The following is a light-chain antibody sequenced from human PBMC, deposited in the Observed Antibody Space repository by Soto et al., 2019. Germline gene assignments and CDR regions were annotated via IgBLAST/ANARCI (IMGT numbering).Light chain of an antibody. CDR1: QSISSW. V-gene: IGKV1-5*03. CDR2: KAS. CDR3: QQYRT. J-gene: IGKJ1*01. Sequence: DIPMPQSPPTLSSSLVDRRTITCRASQSISSWLAWYQQKPGKAPKLLIYKASSLESGVPSRFSGSGSGTEFTLTISSLQPDDFATYYCQQYRTFGQGTKVDIK.